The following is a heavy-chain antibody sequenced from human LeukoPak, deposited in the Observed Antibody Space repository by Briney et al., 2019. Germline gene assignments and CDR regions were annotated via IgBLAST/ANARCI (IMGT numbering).Heavy chain of an antibody. D-gene: IGHD6-13*01. CDR2: ISTSENT. CDR1: GDSMNSYF. CDR3: ARDHGLASAWFDP. J-gene: IGHJ5*02. V-gene: IGHV4-4*07. Sequence: ETLSLTCTVSGDSMNSYFWTWIRQPAGQGLEWIGRISTSENTNYNPSLKSRVTMSIDTSKNQFSLKLSSVTAADTAVYYCARDHGLASAWFDPWGQGTLVTVSS.